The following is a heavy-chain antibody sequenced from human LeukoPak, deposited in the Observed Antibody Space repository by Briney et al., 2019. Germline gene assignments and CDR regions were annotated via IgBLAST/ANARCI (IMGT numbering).Heavy chain of an antibody. CDR3: ARGRPHGNDY. V-gene: IGHV3-74*01. D-gene: IGHD4-23*01. CDR1: GLTFRTTW. Sequence: GGSPRLSCATSGLTFRTTWMHWVRQAPGKGLVWVSRIASDGSSTTYADSVKGRFSISRDNAKNTLYLQMNSLRVEDTAVYYCARGRPHGNDYWGQGTLVTVSS. CDR2: IASDGSST. J-gene: IGHJ4*02.